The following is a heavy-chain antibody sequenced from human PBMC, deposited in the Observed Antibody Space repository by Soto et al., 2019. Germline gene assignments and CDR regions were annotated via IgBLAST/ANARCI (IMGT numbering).Heavy chain of an antibody. CDR3: AKVLKLGYLVVDPFDY. V-gene: IGHV3-30*18. D-gene: IGHD3-22*01. CDR2: ISYDGSNK. CDR1: GFTFSNYG. Sequence: PGGSLRLSCTASGFTFSNYGMHWVRQAPGKGLEWVAVISYDGSNKYYADSVKGRFTISRDNSKNTLSLQMNSLRAEDTAMYYCAKVLKLGYLVVDPFDYWGQGTLVTVSS. J-gene: IGHJ4*02.